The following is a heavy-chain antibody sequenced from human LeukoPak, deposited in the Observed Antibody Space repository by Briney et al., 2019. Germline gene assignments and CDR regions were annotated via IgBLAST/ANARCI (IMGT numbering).Heavy chain of an antibody. CDR2: INHSGST. D-gene: IGHD1-1*01. V-gene: IGHV4-34*01. Sequence: SETLSLTCAVYGGSFSGYYWSWIRQPPGKGLEWIGEINHSGSTNYNPSLKSRVTISVDTSKNQFSLKLSSVTAADTAVYYCARDLMAGTTGWFDPWGQGTLVTVSS. CDR3: ARDLMAGTTGWFDP. CDR1: GGSFSGYY. J-gene: IGHJ5*02.